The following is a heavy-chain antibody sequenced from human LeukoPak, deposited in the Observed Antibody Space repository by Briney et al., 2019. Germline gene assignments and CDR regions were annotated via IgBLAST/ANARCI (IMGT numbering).Heavy chain of an antibody. Sequence: GGSLRLSCAASGFTFSSSGMSWVRQAPGKGLEWVSTISGRDTNTYYADSVEGRFIISRDNSKNTLYLQMNSLRAEDTAVYYCAKRSDYGGNGNYFDYWRQGTPVTVSS. CDR3: AKRSDYGGNGNYFDY. D-gene: IGHD4-23*01. CDR1: GFTFSSSG. J-gene: IGHJ4*02. V-gene: IGHV3-23*01. CDR2: ISGRDTNT.